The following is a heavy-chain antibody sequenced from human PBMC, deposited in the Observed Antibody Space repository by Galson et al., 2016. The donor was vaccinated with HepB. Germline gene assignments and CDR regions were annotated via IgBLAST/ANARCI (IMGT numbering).Heavy chain of an antibody. J-gene: IGHJ6*02. CDR3: ARVPYGDSSYGMDV. V-gene: IGHV4-34*01. D-gene: IGHD4-17*01. Sequence: SETLSLTCAVYGGSFSGYSWSWIRQPPGKGLEWIGEINHSGSTNYNPSLKSRVSISIDTSKNQFSLRLSSVTAADTAVYYCARVPYGDSSYGMDVWGQGTTVIVSS. CDR1: GGSFSGYS. CDR2: INHSGST.